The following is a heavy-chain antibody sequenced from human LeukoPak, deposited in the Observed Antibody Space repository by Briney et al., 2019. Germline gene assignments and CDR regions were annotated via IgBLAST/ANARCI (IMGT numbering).Heavy chain of an antibody. CDR1: GGTFSSYA. V-gene: IGHV1-69*04. CDR3: ARGYSYGPFDY. J-gene: IGHJ4*02. D-gene: IGHD5-18*01. CDR2: IIPILGIA. Sequence: SVKVSCKAYGGTFSSYAISWVRQAPGQGLEWMGRIIPILGIANYAQKFQGRVTITADKSTSTAYMELSSLRSEDTAVYYCARGYSYGPFDYWGQGILVTVSS.